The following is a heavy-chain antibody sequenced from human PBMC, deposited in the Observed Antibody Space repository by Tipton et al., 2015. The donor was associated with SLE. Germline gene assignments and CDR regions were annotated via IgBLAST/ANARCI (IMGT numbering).Heavy chain of an antibody. J-gene: IGHJ4*02. D-gene: IGHD6-19*01. CDR2: IYTSGST. V-gene: IGHV4-4*07. CDR1: GGSISNYY. CDR3: ARDHPVAGPFDY. Sequence: TLSLTCTVSGGSISNYYWSWIRQHAGKGLEWIGRIYTSGSTNYNPSLKSRVTMSVDTSKNQFSLKLSSVTAADTAVYYCARDHPVAGPFDYWGQGTLVTVSS.